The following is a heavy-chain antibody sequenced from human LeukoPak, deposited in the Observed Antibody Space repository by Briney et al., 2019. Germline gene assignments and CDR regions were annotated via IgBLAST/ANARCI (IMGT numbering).Heavy chain of an antibody. CDR2: MNIDGSST. Sequence: GGSLSLSCAPSGFTFSRYEMNWVRQAPRKGLEWVSRMNIDGSSTSYADSVKGRFTISRDNAKNTLYLQMNSLRAEDTAVYYGARVSRKEYCSGGSCRGAFDIWGQGTMVTVSS. V-gene: IGHV3-74*01. CDR3: ARVSRKEYCSGGSCRGAFDI. D-gene: IGHD2-15*01. J-gene: IGHJ3*02. CDR1: GFTFSRYE.